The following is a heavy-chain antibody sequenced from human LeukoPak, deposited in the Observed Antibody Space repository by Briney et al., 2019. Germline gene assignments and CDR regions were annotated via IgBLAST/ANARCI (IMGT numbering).Heavy chain of an antibody. V-gene: IGHV3-23*01. CDR3: AKKGYSSGWVGAFDI. CDR1: GFTFSSYW. Sequence: GGSLRLSCAASGFTFSSYWMSWVRQAPGKGLQWVSNVGGSGSTTYYADSMQGRFTISRDNSKNTLYLQLNSLRVEDTAVYYCAKKGYSSGWVGAFDIWGRGTMVTVSS. CDR2: VGGSGSTT. D-gene: IGHD6-19*01. J-gene: IGHJ3*02.